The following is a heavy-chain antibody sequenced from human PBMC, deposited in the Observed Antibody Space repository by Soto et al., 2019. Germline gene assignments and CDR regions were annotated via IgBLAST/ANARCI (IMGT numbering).Heavy chain of an antibody. CDR3: ATEYYYDSSGYYSIYYGMDA. J-gene: IGHJ6*02. V-gene: IGHV3-30*03. D-gene: IGHD3-22*01. CDR2: ISYDGSNK. Sequence: GSLRLCWAASGFTFSSYGMHWGRLAPGKGLEWVAVISYDGSNKYYADSVKGRFTISRDNSKNTLYLQMNSLRAEDTAVYYCATEYYYDSSGYYSIYYGMDAWGQGT. CDR1: GFTFSSYG.